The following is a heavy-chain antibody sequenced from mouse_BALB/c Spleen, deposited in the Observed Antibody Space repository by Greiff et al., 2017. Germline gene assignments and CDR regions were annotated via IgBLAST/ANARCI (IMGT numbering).Heavy chain of an antibody. CDR1: GYTFTSYW. V-gene: IGHV1S81*02. Sequence: VQLQQSGAELVKPGASVKLSCKASGYTFTSYWMHWVKQRPGQGLEWIGEINPSNGRTNYNEKFKSKATLTVDKSSSTAYMQLSSLTSEDSAVYYCARYDYDYDPAWFAYWGQGTLVTVSA. CDR3: ARYDYDYDPAWFAY. D-gene: IGHD2-4*01. CDR2: INPSNGRT. J-gene: IGHJ3*01.